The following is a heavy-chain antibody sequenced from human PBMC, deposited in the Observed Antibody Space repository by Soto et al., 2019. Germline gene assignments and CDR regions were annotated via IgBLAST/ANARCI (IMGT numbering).Heavy chain of an antibody. CDR3: ARSLIVVVPAAGY. D-gene: IGHD2-2*01. J-gene: IGHJ4*02. CDR1: GYTFTGYY. CDR2: INPNSGGT. V-gene: IGHV1-2*02. Sequence: QVQLVQSGAEVKKPGASVKVSCKASGYTFTGYYMHWVRQAPGQGLEWMGWINPNSGGTNYAQKFQGRVTMPRDTAISTAYMELSRLRSADTAVYYCARSLIVVVPAAGYWGQGTLVTVSS.